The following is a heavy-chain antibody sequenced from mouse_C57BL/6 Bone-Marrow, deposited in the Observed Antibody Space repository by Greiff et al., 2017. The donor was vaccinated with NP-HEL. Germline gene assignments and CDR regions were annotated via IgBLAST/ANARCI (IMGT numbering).Heavy chain of an antibody. Sequence: DVMLVESEGGLVQPGSSMKLSCTASGFTFSDYYMAWVRQVPEKGLEWVANINYDGSSTYYLDSLKSRFIISRDNAKNILYLQMSSLTSEDTATYYCAKEGGLRRRTYAMDYWGQGTSVTVSS. V-gene: IGHV5-16*01. D-gene: IGHD2-4*01. CDR3: AKEGGLRRRTYAMDY. CDR1: GFTFSDYY. CDR2: INYDGSST. J-gene: IGHJ4*01.